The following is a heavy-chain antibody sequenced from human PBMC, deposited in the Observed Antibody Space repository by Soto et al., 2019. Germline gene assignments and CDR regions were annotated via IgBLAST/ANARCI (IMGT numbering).Heavy chain of an antibody. J-gene: IGHJ4*02. D-gene: IGHD3-22*01. CDR1: GFTFSSYG. V-gene: IGHV3-30*03. CDR3: ATTTFNYYDSSGPLDY. CDR2: ISYDGSNK. Sequence: QVPLVESGGGVVQPGRSLRLSCAASGFTFSSYGMHWVRQAPGKGLEWVAVISYDGSNKYYADSVKGRFTISRDNXKXXLYLQMNSLRAEDTAVYYCATTTFNYYDSSGPLDYWGQGTLVTVSS.